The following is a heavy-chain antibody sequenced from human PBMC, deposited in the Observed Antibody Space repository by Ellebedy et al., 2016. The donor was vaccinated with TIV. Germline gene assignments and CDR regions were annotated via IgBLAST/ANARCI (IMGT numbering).Heavy chain of an antibody. CDR3: ARRALMGTSSPRGSFDP. V-gene: IGHV5-51*01. CDR1: GYSFTNCW. CDR2: IYPGDSDA. D-gene: IGHD2-2*01. Sequence: GESLEISCKASGYSFTNCWIGWVRQMPGKGLECMGLIYPGDSDARYSPSFQGQVTISADKSITTAYLQWRSLKASDTAMYYCARRALMGTSSPRGSFDPWGQGTLVTVSS. J-gene: IGHJ5*02.